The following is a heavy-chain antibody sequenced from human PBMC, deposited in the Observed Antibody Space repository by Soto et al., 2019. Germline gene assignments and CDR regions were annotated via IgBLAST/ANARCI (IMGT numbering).Heavy chain of an antibody. V-gene: IGHV1-46*01. Sequence: GASVKVSCKASGYTFTSYYMHWVRQAPGQGLEWMGIINPSGGSTSYAQKFQGRVTMTRDTSTSTVYMELSSLRSEDTAVYYCARDDSSGHNRGGMDVWGQGTTVTVSS. CDR1: GYTFTSYY. J-gene: IGHJ6*02. CDR2: INPSGGST. CDR3: ARDDSSGHNRGGMDV. D-gene: IGHD3-22*01.